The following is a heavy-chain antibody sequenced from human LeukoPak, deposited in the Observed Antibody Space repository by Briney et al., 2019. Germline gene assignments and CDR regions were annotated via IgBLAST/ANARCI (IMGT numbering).Heavy chain of an antibody. D-gene: IGHD1-7*01. V-gene: IGHV4-61*02. CDR2: IYTSGST. CDR1: GSSISSGSYY. J-gene: IGHJ4*02. Sequence: SETLSLTCTVSGSSISSGSYYWSWIRQPAGKGLEWIGRIYTSGSTNYNPPLKSRVTISVDTSKSQFSLKLSSVTAADTAVYYCARTETGTFDYWGQGTLVTVSS. CDR3: ARTETGTFDY.